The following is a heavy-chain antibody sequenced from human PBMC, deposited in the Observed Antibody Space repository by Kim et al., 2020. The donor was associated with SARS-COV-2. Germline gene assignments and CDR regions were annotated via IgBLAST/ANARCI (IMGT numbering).Heavy chain of an antibody. CDR3: ARGVGWFDP. CDR1: GVTVRGYW. V-gene: IGHV3-7*04. J-gene: IGHJ5*02. Sequence: GRSLRLSCAASGVTVRGYWMSWVRQAPGKGMEWVANIKGDGSEKNYVDSVKGRFTISRDDAKNSLDLQMSSLRVEDTAVYYCARGVGWFDPWGRGTLVTVSS. CDR2: IKGDGSEK.